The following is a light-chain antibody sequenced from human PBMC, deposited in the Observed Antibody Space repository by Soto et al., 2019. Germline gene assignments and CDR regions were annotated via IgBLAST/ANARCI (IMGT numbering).Light chain of an antibody. CDR1: QSIRSY. CDR2: AAS. V-gene: IGKV1-39*01. J-gene: IGKJ5*01. CDR3: QQTHSTFT. Sequence: DIQMTQSPSSLSASVGSRVPITCRASQSIRSYLNWYQQKPGNAPKLLIYAASSLHSGVPSRFSGSGSGTDFTLTISSLQPEDFASYYCQQTHSTFTFGQGARLEIK.